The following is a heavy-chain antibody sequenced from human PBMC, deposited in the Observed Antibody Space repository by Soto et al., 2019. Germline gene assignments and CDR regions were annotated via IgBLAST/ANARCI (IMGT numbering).Heavy chain of an antibody. CDR1: GGSISSYY. Sequence: PSETLSLTXTVSGGSISSYYWSWIRQPPGKGLEWIGYIYYSGSTNYNPSLKSRVTISVDTSKNQFSLKLSSVTAADTAVYYCARDYYKYYDSSGYYRSPAYWGQGTLVTVSS. J-gene: IGHJ4*02. CDR2: IYYSGST. CDR3: ARDYYKYYDSSGYYRSPAY. D-gene: IGHD3-22*01. V-gene: IGHV4-59*12.